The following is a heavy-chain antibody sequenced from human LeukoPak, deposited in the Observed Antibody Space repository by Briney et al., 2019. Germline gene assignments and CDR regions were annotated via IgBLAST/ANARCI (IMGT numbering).Heavy chain of an antibody. V-gene: IGHV4-39*01. CDR1: GGSISSSSYY. J-gene: IGHJ6*03. CDR3: ARNNNWNDNHMDV. CDR2: IYYSGST. Sequence: SETLSLTCTVSGGSISSSSYYWGWIRQPPGKGLEWIGSIYYSGSTYYNPSLKSRVTISVDTSKNQFSLKLSSVTAADTAVYYCARNNNWNDNHMDVWGKGTTVTISS. D-gene: IGHD1-1*01.